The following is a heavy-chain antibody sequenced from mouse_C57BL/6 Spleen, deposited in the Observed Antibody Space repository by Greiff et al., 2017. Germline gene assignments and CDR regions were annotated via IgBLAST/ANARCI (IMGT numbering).Heavy chain of an antibody. CDR3: ARVYDYEAWFAY. J-gene: IGHJ3*01. V-gene: IGHV5-4*03. CDR1: GFTFSSYA. CDR2: ISDGGSYT. D-gene: IGHD2-4*01. Sequence: EVKLQESGGGLVKPGGSLKLSCAASGFTFSSYAMSWVRQTPEKRLEWVATISDGGSYTYYPDNVKGRFTISRDNAKNNLYLQMSHLKSEDTAMYYCARVYDYEAWFAYWGQGTLVTVSA.